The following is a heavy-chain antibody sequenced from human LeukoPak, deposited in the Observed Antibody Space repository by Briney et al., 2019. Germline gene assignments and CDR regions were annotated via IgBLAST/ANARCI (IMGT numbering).Heavy chain of an antibody. J-gene: IGHJ4*02. CDR2: IYYSGST. CDR1: GGSISSYY. Sequence: PSETLSLTCTVSGGSISSYYWSWIRQPPGRGLEWIGYIYYSGSTNYNPSLKSRVIISVDTSKNQFSLKLSSVTAADTAVYYCARGTGYSSGWYAYWGQGTLVTVSS. D-gene: IGHD6-19*01. CDR3: ARGTGYSSGWYAY. V-gene: IGHV4-59*01.